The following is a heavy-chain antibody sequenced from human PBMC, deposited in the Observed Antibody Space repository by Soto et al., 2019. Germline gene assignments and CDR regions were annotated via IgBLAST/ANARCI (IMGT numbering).Heavy chain of an antibody. V-gene: IGHV3-15*01. D-gene: IGHD3-22*01. CDR2: IKSEADGGAT. CDR1: GFTFSNAW. Sequence: EVQVVESGGGLVKPGGSLRLSCAASGFTFSNAWMTWVRQAPGKGLEWVGRIKSEADGGATDYAAPVKDRFTISGDDSKNTLYLQMNSLKTEDTAVYYCTTQYYYDSSGSLLNWGQGTLVTVSS. J-gene: IGHJ4*02. CDR3: TTQYYYDSSGSLLN.